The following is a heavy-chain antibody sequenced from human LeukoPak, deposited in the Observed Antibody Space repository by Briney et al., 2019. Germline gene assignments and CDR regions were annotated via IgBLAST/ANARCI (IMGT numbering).Heavy chain of an antibody. D-gene: IGHD2-21*01. J-gene: IGHJ4*02. V-gene: IGHV3-21*01. CDR1: GFTFSSYS. CDR2: TSSSSSYI. Sequence: GGSLRLSCAASGFTFSSYSMNWVRQAPGKGLEWVSSTSSSSSYIYYADSVKGRFTISRDNAKNSLYLQMNSLRAEDTAAYYCARGHEWFSGVINYWGQGTLVTVSS. CDR3: ARGHEWFSGVINY.